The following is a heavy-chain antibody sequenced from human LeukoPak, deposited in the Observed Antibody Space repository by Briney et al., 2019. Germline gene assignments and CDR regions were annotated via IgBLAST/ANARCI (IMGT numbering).Heavy chain of an antibody. V-gene: IGHV4-59*01. D-gene: IGHD2-15*01. CDR2: IYYSGST. Sequence: KPSETLSLTCTVSGGSISSYYWSWIRQPPGKELEWIGYIYYSGSTNYNPSLKSRVAISVDTSKNQFSLKLSSVTAADTAVYYCARDLGYCSGGSCYSAFDIWGQGTMVTVSS. CDR1: GGSISSYY. J-gene: IGHJ3*02. CDR3: ARDLGYCSGGSCYSAFDI.